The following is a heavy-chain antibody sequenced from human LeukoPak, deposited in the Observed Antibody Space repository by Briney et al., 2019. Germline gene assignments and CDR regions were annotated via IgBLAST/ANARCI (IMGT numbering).Heavy chain of an antibody. V-gene: IGHV1-69*05. CDR1: GGTFSSYA. Sequence: SVKVSCKASGGTFSSYAISWVRQAPGQGLEWMGRIIPIFGTANYAQKFQGRVTITTDESTSTAYMELSSLRSEDTAVYYCTRAGTENFSNNWFDPWGQGTLVTVSS. CDR3: TRAGTENFSNNWFDP. D-gene: IGHD3-10*01. CDR2: IIPIFGTA. J-gene: IGHJ5*02.